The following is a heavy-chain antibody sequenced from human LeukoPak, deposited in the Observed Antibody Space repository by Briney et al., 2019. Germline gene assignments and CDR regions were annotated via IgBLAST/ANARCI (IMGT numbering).Heavy chain of an antibody. CDR2: IRDDGSDK. J-gene: IGHJ4*02. CDR3: VRHTRRSPGDY. Sequence: GGSLRLSCAASGFTFSSYWMTWVRQAPGKGLEWMANIRDDGSDKYYVDSVKGRFTISRDNAQNTLLLQMDSLRAEDTAVYYCVRHTRRSPGDYWGQGTLVTVS. V-gene: IGHV3-7*01. D-gene: IGHD1-26*01. CDR1: GFTFSSYW.